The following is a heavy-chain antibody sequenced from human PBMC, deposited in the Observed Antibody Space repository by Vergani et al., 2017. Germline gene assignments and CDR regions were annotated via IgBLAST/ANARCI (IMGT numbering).Heavy chain of an antibody. V-gene: IGHV3-48*01. Sequence: EVQLVESGGGLVQPGGSLRLSCAASGFIFSSYSMNWVRQAPGKGLEWVSYISGSSSTIYYADSVKGRFTISRDNAKNSLYLQMNSLRAEDTAVYYCARDRYGDYVFDYGGQGTLVTVSS. D-gene: IGHD4-17*01. J-gene: IGHJ4*02. CDR3: ARDRYGDYVFDY. CDR1: GFIFSSYS. CDR2: ISGSSSTI.